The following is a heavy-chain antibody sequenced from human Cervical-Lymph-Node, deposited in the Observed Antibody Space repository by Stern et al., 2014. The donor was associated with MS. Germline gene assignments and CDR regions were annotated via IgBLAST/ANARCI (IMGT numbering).Heavy chain of an antibody. V-gene: IGHV1-46*01. CDR2: MNPNGSVT. Sequence: QVQLVQSGPEVTKPGASVMVSCKTSGYTFTNYYIHWVRQAPGQGLEWMGIMNPNGSVTASAQKFQGRLTMTRDTSTTTVYMRLITLTSEDTAMYYCTRAVGGVGREWGQGTLVFVSA. CDR1: GYTFTNYY. D-gene: IGHD3-16*01. J-gene: IGHJ4*02. CDR3: TRAVGGVGRE.